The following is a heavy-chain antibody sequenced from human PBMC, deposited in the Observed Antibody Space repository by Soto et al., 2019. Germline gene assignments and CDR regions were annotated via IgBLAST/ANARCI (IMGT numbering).Heavy chain of an antibody. CDR2: IYPGGSDT. CDR3: ARLDYDFWSGYFMDYYGMDV. Sequence: GESLKISCKGSGYSFTSYWIGWVRQMPGKGLEWMGIIYPGGSDTRYSPSFQGQVTISADKSISTAYLQWSSLKASDTAMYYCARLDYDFWSGYFMDYYGMDVWGQGTTATVSS. J-gene: IGHJ6*02. CDR1: GYSFTSYW. V-gene: IGHV5-51*01. D-gene: IGHD3-3*01.